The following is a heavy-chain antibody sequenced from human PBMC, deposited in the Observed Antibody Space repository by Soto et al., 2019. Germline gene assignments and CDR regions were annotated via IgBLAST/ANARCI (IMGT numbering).Heavy chain of an antibody. J-gene: IGHJ5*02. V-gene: IGHV4-4*02. Sequence: QVQLQESGPGLVKPSGTLSLTCAVSGGSISSSDWWRWVRQPPGKGLQWIGGTSHRGRTTYNPTLTSRVTISVDKSMNQFSLKLSAVTAADTAVYYCSSYGHSSGWTWGQGTMVTVSS. CDR2: TSHRGRT. CDR3: SSYGHSSGWT. D-gene: IGHD6-19*01. CDR1: GGSISSSDW.